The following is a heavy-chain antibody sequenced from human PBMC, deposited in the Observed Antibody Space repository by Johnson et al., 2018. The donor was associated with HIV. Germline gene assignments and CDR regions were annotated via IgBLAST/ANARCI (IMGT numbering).Heavy chain of an antibody. V-gene: IGHV3-23*04. Sequence: VQLVESGGGLVQPGGSLRLSCAASGFTFSNYAMTWVRQAPGKGLEWVSGISGSGGSTYYADSVKGRFTISRDSSKNTLYLQMNSLRAEDTAVYYCARGSSGSWDAFDIWGQGTMVTVSS. D-gene: IGHD1-26*01. J-gene: IGHJ3*02. CDR2: ISGSGGST. CDR3: ARGSSGSWDAFDI. CDR1: GFTFSNYA.